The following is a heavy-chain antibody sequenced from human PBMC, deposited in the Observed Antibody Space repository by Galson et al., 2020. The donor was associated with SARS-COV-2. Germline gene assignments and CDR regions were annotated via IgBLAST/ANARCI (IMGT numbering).Heavy chain of an antibody. CDR3: ARDESQGVKPYCFRY. J-gene: IGHJ4*02. CDR2: ISSTGRST. D-gene: IGHD2-21*02. Sequence: GESLKISCKASGSPIDTYAMTWVRQVPGQGLEWVSAISSTGRSTFYAASVKGRFTISKDSPGNTLYLQMNSLRDDDTAIYYCARDESQGVKPYCFRYWGQGTLVTGS. CDR1: GSPIDTYA. V-gene: IGHV3-23*01.